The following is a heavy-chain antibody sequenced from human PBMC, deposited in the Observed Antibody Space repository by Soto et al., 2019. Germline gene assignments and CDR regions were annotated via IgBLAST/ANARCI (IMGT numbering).Heavy chain of an antibody. V-gene: IGHV5-51*01. D-gene: IGHD2-8*01. Sequence: GESLKISCKTSGYSFSNDWVGWVRQMPGKGLEWIGIIYPGGSDTRYSPSFQGQVTISAVKSISTAYLQWSSLKASDTAMYYCGRHPYGDYDIMDVWGQGTTVTVSS. J-gene: IGHJ6*02. CDR3: GRHPYGDYDIMDV. CDR2: IYPGGSDT. CDR1: GYSFSNDW.